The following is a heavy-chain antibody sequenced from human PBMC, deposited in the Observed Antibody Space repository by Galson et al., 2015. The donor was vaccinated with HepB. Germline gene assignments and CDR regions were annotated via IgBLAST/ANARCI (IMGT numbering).Heavy chain of an antibody. CDR1: GFSLSTSGMC. CDR3: ARIRYYDSSGSPHYYYYYMDV. J-gene: IGHJ6*03. CDR2: IDWDDDK. D-gene: IGHD3-22*01. V-gene: IGHV2-70*11. Sequence: PALVKPTQTLTLTCTFSGFSLSTSGMCVNWIRQPPGKALEWLARIDWDDDKYYSTSLKTRLTISKDTSKSQVVLTMTNMDPVDTATYYCARIRYYDSSGSPHYYYYYMDVWGKGTTVTVSS.